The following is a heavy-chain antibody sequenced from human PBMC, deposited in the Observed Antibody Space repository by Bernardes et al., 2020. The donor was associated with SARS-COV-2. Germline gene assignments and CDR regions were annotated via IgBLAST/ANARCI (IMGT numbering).Heavy chain of an antibody. Sequence: SVKVSCRASGGSFNTYSISWLRQAPGQGLEWMGRINPVFGIANYAQTFQGRLTIVADKSTSTVYMELGSPRSEDTAVYYCARDLDGGNAYFDYWGQGTLVTVSS. CDR3: ARDLDGGNAYFDY. CDR1: GGSFNTYS. J-gene: IGHJ4*02. V-gene: IGHV1-69*04. D-gene: IGHD2-15*01. CDR2: INPVFGIA.